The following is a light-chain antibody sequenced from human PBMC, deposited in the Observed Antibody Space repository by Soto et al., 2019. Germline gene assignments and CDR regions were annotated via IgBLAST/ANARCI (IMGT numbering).Light chain of an antibody. CDR3: QQAQSFPWT. Sequence: DIQMTQSPSSVSASVGDRVTITFRASQGINNWLAWYQHKPGKAPKLLIYAASSLQSGVPSRFSGSASGTDFTLTIISLQPEDFATYYCQQAQSFPWTFGQGTKVDI. CDR2: AAS. J-gene: IGKJ1*01. CDR1: QGINNW. V-gene: IGKV1-12*01.